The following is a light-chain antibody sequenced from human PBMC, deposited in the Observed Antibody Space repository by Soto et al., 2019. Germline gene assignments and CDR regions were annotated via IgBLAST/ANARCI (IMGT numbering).Light chain of an antibody. CDR3: QQYHTYST. V-gene: IGKV1-5*01. Sequence: DIQMTQSPSTLSASVGDRVTITCRASQSSTRWLAWYQQKPGKAPKLLIYDASNLEIGVPSRFSGSGSGTEFTLTISGLQPDDFATYYCQQYHTYSTFGGGTKVDIK. CDR1: QSSTRW. J-gene: IGKJ4*01. CDR2: DAS.